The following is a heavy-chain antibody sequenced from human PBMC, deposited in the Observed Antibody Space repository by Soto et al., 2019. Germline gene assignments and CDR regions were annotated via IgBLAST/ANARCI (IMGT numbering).Heavy chain of an antibody. D-gene: IGHD1-20*01. Sequence: QVQLVESGGGLVKPGGSLRLSCAASGFTFSDYYMSWIRQAPGKGLEWVSYISSSSSNIDYADSVKGRFTVSRDNAKNSLYLQMNTLRDEDTAVYYCASDRSLGSNWYYYLESWGQGTLVTVSS. CDR1: GFTFSDYY. CDR2: ISSSSSNI. J-gene: IGHJ4*02. V-gene: IGHV3-11*06. CDR3: ASDRSLGSNWYYYLES.